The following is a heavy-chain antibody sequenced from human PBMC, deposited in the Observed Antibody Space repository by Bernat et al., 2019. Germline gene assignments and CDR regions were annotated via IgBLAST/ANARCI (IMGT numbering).Heavy chain of an antibody. CDR1: GFTFSGSA. CDR3: TRQLVVVAAQNYYYYGMDV. CDR2: IRSKANSYAT. Sequence: EVQLVESGGGLVQSGGSLKLSCAASGFTFSGSAMHWVRQASGKGLEWVGRIRSKANSYATAYAASVKGRFTISRDDSKNTAYLQMNSLKTEDTAVYYCTRQLVVVAAQNYYYYGMDVWGQGTTVTVAS. V-gene: IGHV3-73*01. J-gene: IGHJ6*02. D-gene: IGHD2-15*01.